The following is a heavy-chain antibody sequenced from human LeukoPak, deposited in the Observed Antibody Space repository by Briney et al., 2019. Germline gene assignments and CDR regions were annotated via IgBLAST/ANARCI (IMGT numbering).Heavy chain of an antibody. D-gene: IGHD2-15*01. CDR2: ISGSGGHT. Sequence: GGSLGLSCAASGFTFSSYAMNWVRRAPGKGLEWVSTISGSGGHTYYADSVKGRFTISRDNSKNTLYLQLNSLRAEDTAVYYCARQHCSGGDCYFFDWGQGTLVTVSS. V-gene: IGHV3-23*01. CDR1: GFTFSSYA. CDR3: ARQHCSGGDCYFFD. J-gene: IGHJ4*02.